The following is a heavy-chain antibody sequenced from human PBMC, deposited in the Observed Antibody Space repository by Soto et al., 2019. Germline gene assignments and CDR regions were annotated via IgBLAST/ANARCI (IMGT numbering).Heavy chain of an antibody. Sequence: PGESLKISCKGSGYSFTSYWIGWVRQMPGKGLEWMGIIYPGDSDTRYSPSFQGQVTISADKSISTAYLQWSSPKASDTAMYYCAREGRGAEHPHHGMDVWGQGTTVTVSS. CDR3: AREGRGAEHPHHGMDV. J-gene: IGHJ6*02. CDR2: IYPGDSDT. V-gene: IGHV5-51*01. D-gene: IGHD1-26*01. CDR1: GYSFTSYW.